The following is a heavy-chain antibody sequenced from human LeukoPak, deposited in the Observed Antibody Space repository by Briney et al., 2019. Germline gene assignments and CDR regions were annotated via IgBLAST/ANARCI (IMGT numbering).Heavy chain of an antibody. CDR2: ISSNGGST. J-gene: IGHJ6*02. V-gene: IGHV3-64*01. D-gene: IGHD1-26*01. Sequence: PGGSLRVSCAASGVTFSSYAMHWVRQAPGKGLEYVSAISSNGGSTYYANSVKGRFTISRDNSKNTLYLQMGSLRAEDMAVYYCARGLINGGATYGMDVWGQGTTVTVSS. CDR3: ARGLINGGATYGMDV. CDR1: GVTFSSYA.